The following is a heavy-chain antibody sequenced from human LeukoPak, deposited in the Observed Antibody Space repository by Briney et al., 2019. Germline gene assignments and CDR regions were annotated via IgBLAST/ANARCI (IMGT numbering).Heavy chain of an antibody. D-gene: IGHD4-17*01. J-gene: IGHJ6*02. V-gene: IGHV3-74*01. CDR3: VRDLLPLRYYYYYGMDV. CDR2: INSDGSST. Sequence: GGSLRLSCAASGFTFSSYWMHWVRQAPGKGLVWVSRINSDGSSTSYADSVKGRFTISRDNAKNTLYLQMNSLRAEDTAVYYCVRDLLPLRYYYYYGMDVWGQGTTVTVSS. CDR1: GFTFSSYW.